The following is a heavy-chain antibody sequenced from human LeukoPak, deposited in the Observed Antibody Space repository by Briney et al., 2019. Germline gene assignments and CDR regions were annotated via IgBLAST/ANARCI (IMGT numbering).Heavy chain of an antibody. CDR2: ISSSSSTI. CDR1: GFTFSSYA. Sequence: GGSLRLSCAVSGFTFSSYAMSWVRQAPGKGLEWVSYISSSSSTIYYADSVKGRFTISRDNAKNSLYLQMNSLRAEDTAVYYCARDLTLRLGELSLPRRWGQGTLVTVSS. V-gene: IGHV3-48*04. J-gene: IGHJ4*02. CDR3: ARDLTLRLGELSLPRR. D-gene: IGHD3-16*02.